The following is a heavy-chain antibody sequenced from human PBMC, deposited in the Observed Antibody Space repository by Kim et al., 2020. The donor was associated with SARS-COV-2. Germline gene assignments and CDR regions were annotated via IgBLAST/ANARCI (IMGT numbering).Heavy chain of an antibody. V-gene: IGHV3-23*01. CDR2: ISGSGGST. CDR1: GFTFSSYA. CDR3: AKDSDYYDSSGYYPN. D-gene: IGHD3-22*01. Sequence: GGSLRLSCAASGFTFSSYAMSWVRQAPGKGLEWVSAISGSGGSTYYADSVKGRFTISRDNSKNTLYLQMNSLRAEDTAVYYCAKDSDYYDSSGYYPNWGQGTLVTVSS. J-gene: IGHJ4*02.